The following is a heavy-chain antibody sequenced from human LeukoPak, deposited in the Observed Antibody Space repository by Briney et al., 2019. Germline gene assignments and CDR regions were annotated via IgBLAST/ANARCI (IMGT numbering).Heavy chain of an antibody. CDR1: GFTFSSYA. J-gene: IGHJ4*02. D-gene: IGHD6-13*01. CDR3: AKGMMAGRAPSLEAAEPSPLSSSAD. CDR2: ISGSGGST. V-gene: IGHV3-23*01. Sequence: GGSLRLSCAASGFTFSSYAMSWVRQAPGKGLEWVSAISGSGGSTYYADSVKGRFTISRDNSKNTLYLQMNSLRAEDTAVYYCAKGMMAGRAPSLEAAEPSPLSSSADWGQGTLVTVSS.